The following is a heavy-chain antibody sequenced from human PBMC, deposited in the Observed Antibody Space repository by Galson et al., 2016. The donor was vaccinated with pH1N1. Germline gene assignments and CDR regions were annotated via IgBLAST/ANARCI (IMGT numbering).Heavy chain of an antibody. CDR3: ARDTGA. D-gene: IGHD7-27*01. J-gene: IGHJ5*02. CDR1: GGDSISFYS. Sequence: LSLTCTVSGGDSISFYSWNWIRQPAGKGLEWIGRIYTTGTTTGTTNYNPSLKRRVTMSVDTSKNQVSLDLSSVTAADTAVYYCARDTGAWGQGTLVTVSS. CDR2: IYTTGTT. V-gene: IGHV4-4*07.